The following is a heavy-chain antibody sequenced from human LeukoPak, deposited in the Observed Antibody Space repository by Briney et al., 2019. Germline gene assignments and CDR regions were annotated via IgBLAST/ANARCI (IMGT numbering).Heavy chain of an antibody. V-gene: IGHV4-59*01. CDR3: ARERGQGVYFDY. CDR2: IYYSGST. CDR1: GGSFSGYY. Sequence: SETLSLTCAVYGGSFSGYYWSWIRQPPGKGLEWIGYIYYSGSTNYNPSLKSRVTISVDTSKNQFSLKLSSVTAADTAVYYCARERGQGVYFDYWGQGTLVTVSS. D-gene: IGHD3-10*01. J-gene: IGHJ4*02.